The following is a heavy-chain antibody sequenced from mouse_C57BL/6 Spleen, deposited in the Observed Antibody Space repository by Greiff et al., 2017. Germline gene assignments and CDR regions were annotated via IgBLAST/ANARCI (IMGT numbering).Heavy chain of an antibody. CDR3: ARRYDYDGAWFAY. D-gene: IGHD2-4*01. CDR1: GYTFTSYW. J-gene: IGHJ3*01. V-gene: IGHV1-61*01. CDR2: IYPSDSET. Sequence: VQLQQSGAELVRPGSSVKLSCKASGYTFTSYWMDWVKQRPGQGLEWIGNIYPSDSETHYNQKFKDKATLTVDKSSSTAYMQLSSLTSEDSAVYYCARRYDYDGAWFAYWGQGTLVTVSA.